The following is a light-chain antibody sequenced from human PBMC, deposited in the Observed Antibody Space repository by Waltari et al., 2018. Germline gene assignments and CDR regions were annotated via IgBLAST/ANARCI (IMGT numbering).Light chain of an antibody. Sequence: QSALTQEASVSGTVGKTVTLSCIGGKNNIGRKSLCWYRQISNGAPKTVMVGNSLPSGIPDRFSGSNSGTTASLTISGLQPEDEADYYCSTWDYSLNTHVFGGGTKLTVL. CDR3: STWDYSLNTHV. CDR2: GNS. CDR1: KNNIGRKS. V-gene: IGLV1-44*01. J-gene: IGLJ2*01.